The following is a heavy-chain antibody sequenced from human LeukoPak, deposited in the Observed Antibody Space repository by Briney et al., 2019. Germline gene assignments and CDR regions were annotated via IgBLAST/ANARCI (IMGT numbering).Heavy chain of an antibody. V-gene: IGHV3-15*01. CDR1: GLTFSDAW. D-gene: IGHD4-17*01. J-gene: IGHJ3*02. CDR3: ARPLQVYDYDDYGWGVLDI. Sequence: GSLRLSCAVSGLTFSDAWISWVRQAPGKGLEWVARITADGTEDYSAPVSARFTASRDDSKTTVYLQMNSLTTEDTAVYYCARPLQVYDYDDYGWGVLDIWGQGTVVTVSS. CDR2: ITADGTE.